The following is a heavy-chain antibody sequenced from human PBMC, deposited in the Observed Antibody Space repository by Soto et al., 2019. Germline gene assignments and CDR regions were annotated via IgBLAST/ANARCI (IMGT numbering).Heavy chain of an antibody. Sequence: GGSLRLSCAASGFTFSSYSMNWVRQAPGKGLEWVSYISSSSSTIYYADSVKGRFTISRDNAKNSLYLQMNSLRAEDTAVYYCARPNLPRGNIGWYDYLGQGTLFTVSS. D-gene: IGHD6-19*01. CDR1: GFTFSSYS. CDR2: ISSSSSTI. J-gene: IGHJ4*02. V-gene: IGHV3-48*01. CDR3: ARPNLPRGNIGWYDY.